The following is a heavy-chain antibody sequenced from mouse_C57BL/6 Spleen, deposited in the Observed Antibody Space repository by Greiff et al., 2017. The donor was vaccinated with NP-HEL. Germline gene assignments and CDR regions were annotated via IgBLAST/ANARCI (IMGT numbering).Heavy chain of an antibody. V-gene: IGHV1-4*01. CDR2: INPSSGYT. CDR1: GYTFTSYT. J-gene: IGHJ1*03. Sequence: QVQLQQSGAELARPGASVKMSCKASGYTFTSYTMHWVKQRPGQGLEWIGYINPSSGYTKYNQKFKDKATLTADKSSSTAYMQLSSLTSEDSAVYYCARIYYGNYVEYFDVWGTGTTVTVSS. CDR3: ARIYYGNYVEYFDV. D-gene: IGHD2-1*01.